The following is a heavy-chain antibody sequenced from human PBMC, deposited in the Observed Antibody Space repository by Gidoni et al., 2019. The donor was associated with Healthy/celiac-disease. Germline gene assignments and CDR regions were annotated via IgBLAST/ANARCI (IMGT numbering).Heavy chain of an antibody. CDR1: GLPFSGSS. D-gene: IGHD1-26*01. Sequence: ELPLVESGGGLRQPGGSLTLSSAASGLPFSGSSMNWGRQATGKGLEWVGQMRSKANSYTTAYAASVKGRYTISRDNSKNTAYLKMNSLKTKDTAVYYSTRPRSGGYYYYGMDVWGQGTTVTVSS. CDR3: TRPRSGGYYYYGMDV. CDR2: MRSKANSYTT. V-gene: IGHV3-73*01. J-gene: IGHJ6*02.